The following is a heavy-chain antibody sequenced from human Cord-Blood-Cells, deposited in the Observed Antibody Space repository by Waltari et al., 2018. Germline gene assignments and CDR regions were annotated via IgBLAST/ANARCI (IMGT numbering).Heavy chain of an antibody. CDR3: ARIPGNPYYDILTGYYYFDY. D-gene: IGHD3-9*01. Sequence: QVTLKESGPVLVKPTETLTLTCTVSGFSLSNARMGVSWIRQPPGKALEWLAHIFSNDEKSYSTSLKSRLTISKDTSKSQVVLTMTNMDPVDTATYYCARIPGNPYYDILTGYYYFDYWGQGTLVTVSS. CDR2: IFSNDEK. V-gene: IGHV2-26*01. J-gene: IGHJ4*02. CDR1: GFSLSNARMG.